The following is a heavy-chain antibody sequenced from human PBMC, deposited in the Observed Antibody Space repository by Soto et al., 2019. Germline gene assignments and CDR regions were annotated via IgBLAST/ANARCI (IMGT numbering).Heavy chain of an antibody. CDR3: AKGGHLSFFDY. D-gene: IGHD3-16*02. CDR1: GLTFRNYA. Sequence: EVQLSESGGGLVQPGGSLRLSCTASGLTFRNYAMTWVRQAPGKGPEWVSTVSGRGDETFYADSVKGRFTISRDNSKDTVYLLMNSLRVEDTAVYYCAKGGHLSFFDYWGQGNLVTVSS. J-gene: IGHJ4*02. CDR2: VSGRGDET. V-gene: IGHV3-23*01.